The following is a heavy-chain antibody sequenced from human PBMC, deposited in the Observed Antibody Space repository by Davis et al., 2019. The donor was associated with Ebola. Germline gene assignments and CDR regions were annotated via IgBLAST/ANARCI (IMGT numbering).Heavy chain of an antibody. CDR2: INHRGST. V-gene: IGHV4-34*01. Sequence: SETLSLTCAVYGGSFSGYYWSWIRQPPGKGLEWIGEINHRGSTNYNPSLKSRVTISVDTSKNQFSLKLSSVTAADTAVYYCARGLITYYYYGMDVWGQGTTVTVSS. J-gene: IGHJ6*02. D-gene: IGHD1-14*01. CDR1: GGSFSGYY. CDR3: ARGLITYYYYGMDV.